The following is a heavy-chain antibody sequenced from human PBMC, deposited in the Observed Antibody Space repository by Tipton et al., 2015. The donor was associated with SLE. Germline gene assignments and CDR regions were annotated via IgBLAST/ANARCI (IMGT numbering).Heavy chain of an antibody. CDR1: NYSINNAYY. CDR2: IYFDGTT. Sequence: TLSLTCAVSNYSINNAYYWDWIRQPPGKGLEWIGTIYFDGTTFKNPSLKSRVTISLDTSKNQFSLKLSSVTAADTAVYYCARGVAGYFYYCYLDVWGKGTTVTIPS. J-gene: IGHJ6*03. V-gene: IGHV4-38-2*01. CDR3: ARGVAGYFYYCYLDV.